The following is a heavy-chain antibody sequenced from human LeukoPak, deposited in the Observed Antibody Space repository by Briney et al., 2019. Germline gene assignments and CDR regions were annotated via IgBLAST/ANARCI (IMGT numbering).Heavy chain of an antibody. J-gene: IGHJ3*02. CDR3: ARDRGNDDFDI. CDR1: GFTFSSYN. D-gene: IGHD3-10*01. V-gene: IGHV4-31*02. Sequence: LRLSCAASGFTFSSYNMNWVRQAPGKGLEWIGHIYYSGTTYYNPSLKSRVTMSVDTSKNQFSLKLTSVTAADTAVYYCARDRGNDDFDIWGQGTMVTVSS. CDR2: IYYSGTT.